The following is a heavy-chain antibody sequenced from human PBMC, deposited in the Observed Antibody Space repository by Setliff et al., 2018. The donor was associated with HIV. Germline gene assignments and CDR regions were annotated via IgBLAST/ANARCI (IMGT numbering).Heavy chain of an antibody. CDR1: GGSISSYY. V-gene: IGHV4-39*01. J-gene: IGHJ3*02. D-gene: IGHD5-18*01. Sequence: SETLSLTCTVSGGSISSYYWGWIRQPPGKGLEWIGSIHESGSTHYNPSLKSRVTISVDTSKNQFSLKLSSVTAADTAVYYCARRQQLWLLYAFDIWGQGTMVTVSS. CDR3: ARRQQLWLLYAFDI. CDR2: IHESGST.